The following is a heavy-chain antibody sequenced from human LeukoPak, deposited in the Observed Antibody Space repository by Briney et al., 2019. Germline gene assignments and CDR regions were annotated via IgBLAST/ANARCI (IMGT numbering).Heavy chain of an antibody. J-gene: IGHJ3*02. CDR3: ARVPEGDDAFDI. D-gene: IGHD3-16*01. CDR1: GYTFTSYD. CDR2: MNPNSGNT. V-gene: IGHV1-8*01. Sequence: ASVKVSCKASGYTFTSYDINWVRQATGQGLEWMGWMNPNSGNTGYAQKFQGRVTMTRNTSISTAYMELSSLRSEDTAVYYCARVPEGDDAFDIWGQGTMVTVSS.